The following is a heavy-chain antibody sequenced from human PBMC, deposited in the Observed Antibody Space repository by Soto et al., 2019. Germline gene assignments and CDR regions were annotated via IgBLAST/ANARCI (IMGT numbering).Heavy chain of an antibody. Sequence: HPGGSLRLSCAASGFTFSSYWMSWVRQAPGKGLEWVANIKQDGSEKYYVDSVKGRFTISRDNAKNSLYLQMNSLRAEDTAVYYCARGIATRTYYFGYWGQGTLVTVSS. CDR1: GFTFSSYW. CDR3: ARGIATRTYYFGY. D-gene: IGHD6-13*01. J-gene: IGHJ4*02. V-gene: IGHV3-7*05. CDR2: IKQDGSEK.